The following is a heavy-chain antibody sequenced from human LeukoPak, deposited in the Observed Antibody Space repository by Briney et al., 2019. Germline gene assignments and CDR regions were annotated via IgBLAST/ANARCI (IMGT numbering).Heavy chain of an antibody. CDR1: GFTFSSYA. CDR3: AKVGGGDTPKKYYFDY. CDR2: ISGSGGST. V-gene: IGHV3-23*01. Sequence: PGGSLRLSCAASGFTFSSYAMSWVRQAPGKGLEWVSAISGSGGSTYYADSVKGRFTISRDNSKNTLYLQMNSLRAEDTAVYYCAKVGGGDTPKKYYFDYWGQGTLVTVSS. D-gene: IGHD3-16*01. J-gene: IGHJ4*02.